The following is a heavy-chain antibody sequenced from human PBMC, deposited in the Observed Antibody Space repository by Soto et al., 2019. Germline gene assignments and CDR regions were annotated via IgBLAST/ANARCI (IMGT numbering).Heavy chain of an antibody. D-gene: IGHD3-22*01. V-gene: IGHV3-21*01. J-gene: IGHJ4*02. CDR1: GFTFSSYS. CDR3: ARGTNYYDSSVYYGY. Sequence: EVQLVESGGGLVKPGGSLRLSCAASGFTFSSYSMNWVRQAPGKGLQWVSSISSSSTYIYYADSVKGRFTISRDNAKNSLYLQMNSLRAEDTAVYYCARGTNYYDSSVYYGYWCQGTLVTVSS. CDR2: ISSSSTYI.